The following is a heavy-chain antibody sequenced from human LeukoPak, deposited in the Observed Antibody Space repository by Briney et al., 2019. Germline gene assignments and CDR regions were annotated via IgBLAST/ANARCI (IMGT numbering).Heavy chain of an antibody. CDR2: IYYTGVT. CDR1: GDSIGGYY. CDR3: ARLSYSTLFDP. J-gene: IGHJ5*02. V-gene: IGHV4-59*01. D-gene: IGHD6-13*01. Sequence: SETLSLICTVSGDSIGGYYGSWIRQPPGKGLEWIGHIYYTGVTNYSPSLKGRVTLSIDTSKNQFFLNLTSVTAADTAVYYCARLSYSTLFDPWGQGTLVTVSS.